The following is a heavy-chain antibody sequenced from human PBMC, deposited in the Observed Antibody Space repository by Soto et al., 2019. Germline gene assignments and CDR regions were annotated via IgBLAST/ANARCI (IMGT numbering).Heavy chain of an antibody. CDR2: IYYSGST. D-gene: IGHD3-22*01. CDR3: ASWYYYDSSGYPDQYYFDY. Sequence: QLQLQESGPGLVKPSETLSLTCTVSGGSISSSSYYWGWIRQPPGKGLEWIGSIYYSGSTYYNPSLKSRVTISVDTSKNQFSLKLSSVTAADTAVYYCASWYYYDSSGYPDQYYFDYWGQGTLVTVSS. CDR1: GGSISSSSYY. V-gene: IGHV4-39*01. J-gene: IGHJ4*02.